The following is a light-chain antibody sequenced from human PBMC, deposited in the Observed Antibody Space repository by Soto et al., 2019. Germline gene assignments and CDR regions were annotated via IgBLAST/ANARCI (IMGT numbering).Light chain of an antibody. CDR2: GAS. CDR3: QQYNNWPQT. CDR1: QSVATN. J-gene: IGKJ1*01. V-gene: IGKV3-15*01. Sequence: EFVLTQSPGTLCLSPGERATLSCRASQSVATNLAWYQQRPGQAPSLLIYGASKRAIGLPARFSGSGSGTEFTLTITSLQSEDFAVYYCQQYNNWPQTFGQGTKVDI.